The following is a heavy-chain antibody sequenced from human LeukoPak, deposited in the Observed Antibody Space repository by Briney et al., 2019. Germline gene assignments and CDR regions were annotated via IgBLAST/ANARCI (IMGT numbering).Heavy chain of an antibody. V-gene: IGHV3-21*06. J-gene: IGHJ4*02. CDR3: ATGLAASGTGYFDY. CDR1: GFTFSSYT. Sequence: GGSLRLSCAASGFTFSSYTMNWVRQAPGKGLEWVSYISTSDSYIYYADSVKGRFTISRDNPKNTLSLQMHSLRGDDTAVYYCATGLAASGTGYFDYWGQGVLVTVSS. D-gene: IGHD6-13*01. CDR2: ISTSDSYI.